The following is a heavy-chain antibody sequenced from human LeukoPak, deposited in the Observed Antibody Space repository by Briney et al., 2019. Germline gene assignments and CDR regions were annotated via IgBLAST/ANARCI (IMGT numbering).Heavy chain of an antibody. CDR3: ARDVVGSLDY. Sequence: GGSLRLSCAASGFTFSTYRMAWVRQAPGKGLEWVANIKGDESARHQADSVKGRFTISRDNTQNSVYLQMTSLRGEDTAVYYCARDVVGSLDYWGRGTLVTVSS. CDR2: IKGDESAR. V-gene: IGHV3-7*01. D-gene: IGHD1-26*01. J-gene: IGHJ4*02. CDR1: GFTFSTYR.